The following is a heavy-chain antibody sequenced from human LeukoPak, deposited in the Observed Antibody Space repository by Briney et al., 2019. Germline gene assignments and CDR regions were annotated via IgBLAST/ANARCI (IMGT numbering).Heavy chain of an antibody. J-gene: IGHJ4*02. CDR2: ISWNSGSI. Sequence: GRSLRLSCAASGFTFDDYAMHWVRQAPGKGLEWVSGISWNSGSIGYADSVKGRFTISRDNAKNSLYLQMNSLRAGDMALYYCAKGYCSSTSCSFDYWGQGTLVTVSS. CDR3: AKGYCSSTSCSFDY. CDR1: GFTFDDYA. V-gene: IGHV3-9*03. D-gene: IGHD2-2*01.